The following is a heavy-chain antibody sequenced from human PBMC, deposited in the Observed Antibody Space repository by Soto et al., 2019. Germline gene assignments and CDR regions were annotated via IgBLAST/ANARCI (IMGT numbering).Heavy chain of an antibody. J-gene: IGHJ5*02. CDR2: IYYRGST. CDR3: ARLGWGQQLALWFDP. CDR1: GGSISSSSYY. Sequence: QLQLQESGPGLVKPSETLSLTCTVSGGSISSSSYYWGWIRQPPGKGLEWIGSIYYRGSTYYNPSLKSRVTISADTSKNQFSLKLSSVTAADTAVYYCARLGWGQQLALWFDPWGQGTLVTVSS. D-gene: IGHD6-13*01. V-gene: IGHV4-39*01.